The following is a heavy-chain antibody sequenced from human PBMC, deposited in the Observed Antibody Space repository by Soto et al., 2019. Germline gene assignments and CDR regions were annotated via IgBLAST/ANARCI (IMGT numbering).Heavy chain of an antibody. CDR2: ISAYNGNT. V-gene: IGHV1-18*04. CDR1: GYTFTSYV. J-gene: IGHJ6*02. Sequence: GASVKVSCKASGYTFTSYVISWVLQAPGQGRDWMGWISAYNGNTNYAQKLQGRVTMTTDTSTSTAYMELRSLRSDDTAVYYCARDGPTRRSGNYDFWSGYYPTYYYYGMDVWGQGTTVTVSS. D-gene: IGHD3-3*01. CDR3: ARDGPTRRSGNYDFWSGYYPTYYYYGMDV.